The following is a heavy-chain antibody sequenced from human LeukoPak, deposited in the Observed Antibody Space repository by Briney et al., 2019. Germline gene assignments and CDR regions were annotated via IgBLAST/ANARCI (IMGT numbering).Heavy chain of an antibody. CDR2: IYHSGST. J-gene: IGHJ4*02. CDR3: ARAPGSGSYHYFDY. Sequence: SETLSLTCTVSGYSISSGYYWGWIRQPPGKGLGWIGSIYHSGSTYYNPSLKSRVTISVDTSKNQFSLKLSSVTAADTAVYYCARAPGSGSYHYFDYWGQGTLVTVSS. CDR1: GYSISSGYY. D-gene: IGHD3-10*01. V-gene: IGHV4-38-2*02.